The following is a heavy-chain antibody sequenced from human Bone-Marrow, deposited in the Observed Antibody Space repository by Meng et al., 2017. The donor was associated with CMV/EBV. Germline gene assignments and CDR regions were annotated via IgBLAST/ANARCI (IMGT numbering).Heavy chain of an antibody. V-gene: IGHV1-18*01. J-gene: IGHJ5*02. CDR3: ARDKIAVRPGWFDP. CDR1: GYMFNNYG. Sequence: QVQLVQSGAEVKTPGASVKVSCKDSGYMFNNYGISWVRQAPGQGLEWMGWISVYNGNTKYAQTVQGRVTMTTDTSTSTVYMELTSLRSDDTAVYYCARDKIAVRPGWFDPRGQGTLVTVSS. CDR2: ISVYNGNT. D-gene: IGHD6-6*01.